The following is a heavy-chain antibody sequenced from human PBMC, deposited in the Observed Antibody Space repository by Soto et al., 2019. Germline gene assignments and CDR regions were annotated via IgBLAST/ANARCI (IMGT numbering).Heavy chain of an antibody. CDR1: GFSFIVYA. CDR2: IGGGDDDR. J-gene: IGHJ3*02. CDR3: VKDRMSYNSVWDAFDI. D-gene: IGHD3-10*01. Sequence: HPGGSLRLSCAASGFSFIVYAMTWVRQAPGKGLQWVSSIGGGDDDRHYADSVKGRFTISRDNSKSTVSLQMNSLRAGDTAIYYCVKDRMSYNSVWDAFDIWGRGTMVTVSS. V-gene: IGHV3-23*01.